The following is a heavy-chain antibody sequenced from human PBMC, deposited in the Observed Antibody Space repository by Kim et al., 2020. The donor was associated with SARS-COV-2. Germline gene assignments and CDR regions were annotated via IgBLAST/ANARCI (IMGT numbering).Heavy chain of an antibody. J-gene: IGHJ5*02. CDR2: INPRHGGT. D-gene: IGHD1-26*01. V-gene: IGHV1-2*02. Sequence: ASVKVSCKTSGYTFTDYFIHWVRQAPGQGLEWMALINPRHGGTYYPQKFQGRLTVPRDTSINTAYMELSSLTSDDTHLYYCPRDEENSLSLFDPWGQGNL. CDR3: PRDEENSLSLFDP. CDR1: GYTFTDYF.